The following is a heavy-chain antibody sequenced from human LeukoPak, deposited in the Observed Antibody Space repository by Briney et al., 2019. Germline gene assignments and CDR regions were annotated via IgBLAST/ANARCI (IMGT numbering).Heavy chain of an antibody. D-gene: IGHD3-22*01. Sequence: GSLRLSCAASGFTVSSNYMSWVRQPPGKGPEWIGEIYHSGSTNYNPSLKSRVTISVDKSKNQFSLKLSSVTAADTAVYYCARFTAADSSGFYYYYYGMDVWGQGTTVTVSS. V-gene: IGHV4-4*02. CDR3: ARFTAADSSGFYYYYYGMDV. J-gene: IGHJ6*02. CDR2: IYHSGST. CDR1: GFTVSSNYM.